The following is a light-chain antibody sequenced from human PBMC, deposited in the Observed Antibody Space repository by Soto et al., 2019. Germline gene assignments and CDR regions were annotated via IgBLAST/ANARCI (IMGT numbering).Light chain of an antibody. CDR1: QPVNNN. V-gene: IGKV3-15*01. Sequence: IVMTQSPATLSVSPGDRVTLSCRSSQPVNNNLAWYQHKPGQAPRLLIYGASTRATGISARFSGGGSGTEFTLTISSLQSEDFALYFCQQYEKWPPSITFGQGTRLENK. CDR3: QQYEKWPPSIT. CDR2: GAS. J-gene: IGKJ5*01.